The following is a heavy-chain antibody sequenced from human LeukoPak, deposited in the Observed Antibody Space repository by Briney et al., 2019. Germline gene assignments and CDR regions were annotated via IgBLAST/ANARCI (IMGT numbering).Heavy chain of an antibody. J-gene: IGHJ6*02. D-gene: IGHD2-2*01. Sequence: PSETLSLTCTVSGGSISSGDYYWSWIRQPPGKGLEWIGYIYYSGSTYYNPSLKSRVTISVDTSKNRFSLKLSSVTAADTAVYYCARGPSYALYYYYYYGMDVWGQGTTVTVSS. CDR1: GGSISSGDYY. CDR3: ARGPSYALYYYYYYGMDV. CDR2: IYYSGST. V-gene: IGHV4-30-4*01.